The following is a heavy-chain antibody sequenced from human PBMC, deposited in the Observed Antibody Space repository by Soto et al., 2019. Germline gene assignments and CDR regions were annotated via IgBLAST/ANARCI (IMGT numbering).Heavy chain of an antibody. CDR3: ARVGFMTTVTTKDY. Sequence: EVQLVESGGGLVKPGGFLRLSCAASGFTFSSYSMNWVRQAPGRGLGGVSSISSSSSYIYYADSVKGRFTISRDNAKNSLYLQMNSLRAEDTAVYYCARVGFMTTVTTKDYWGQGTLVTVSS. D-gene: IGHD4-17*01. V-gene: IGHV3-21*01. CDR2: ISSSSSYI. J-gene: IGHJ4*02. CDR1: GFTFSSYS.